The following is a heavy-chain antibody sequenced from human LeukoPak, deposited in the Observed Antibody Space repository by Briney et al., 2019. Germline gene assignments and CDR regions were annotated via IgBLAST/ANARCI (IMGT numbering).Heavy chain of an antibody. J-gene: IGHJ4*02. CDR2: ISNDGSNQ. CDR1: GFTFSSFA. D-gene: IGHD3-3*01. V-gene: IGHV3-30*14. Sequence: GGSLRLSCAASGFTFSSFAMHWVRQAPGRGLEWVAVISNDGSNQYYADSVKGRFTISRDNSKNTLYLQMNSLRAEDTAIYYCARDERLLSFLKWGQGTLVTVSS. CDR3: ARDERLLSFLK.